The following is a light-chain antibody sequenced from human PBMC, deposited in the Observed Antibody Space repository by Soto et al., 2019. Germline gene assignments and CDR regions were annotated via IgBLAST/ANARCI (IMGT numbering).Light chain of an antibody. J-gene: IGLJ2*01. CDR2: DVY. Sequence: QSALTQPASVSGSPGQSITISCTGTSSDVGGYDYVSWFQQYAGKSPSLMLYDVYRRPSGVSYRFSGSKSGNTASLTISGLQAEDEADYYCSSYTTTSTVVFGGGTKLTVL. CDR3: SSYTTTSTVV. CDR1: SSDVGGYDY. V-gene: IGLV2-14*01.